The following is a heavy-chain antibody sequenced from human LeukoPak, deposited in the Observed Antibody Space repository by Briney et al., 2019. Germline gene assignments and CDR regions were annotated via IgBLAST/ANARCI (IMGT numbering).Heavy chain of an antibody. CDR3: ARSLTGYSSGWYFSDAFDI. D-gene: IGHD6-19*01. J-gene: IGHJ3*02. Sequence: SETLSLTCTVSGGSISSYYWSWIRQPPGKGLEWIGYIYYSGSTNYNPSLKSRVTISVDTSKNQFSLKLSSVTAADTAVYYCARSLTGYSSGWYFSDAFDIWGQGTMVTVSS. CDR2: IYYSGST. V-gene: IGHV4-59*01. CDR1: GGSISSYY.